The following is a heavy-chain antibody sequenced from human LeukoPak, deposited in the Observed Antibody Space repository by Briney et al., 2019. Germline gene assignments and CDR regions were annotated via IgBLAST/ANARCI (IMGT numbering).Heavy chain of an antibody. Sequence: GGSLRLSCAASGFTFSSYWMSWVRQAPGKGLEWLANIKQDGSEKYYVDSVKGRFTISRDNAKNSLYLQMNSLRAEDTAVYYCARTQYYDILTGYSPFFDYWGQGTLVTVSS. V-gene: IGHV3-7*03. D-gene: IGHD3-9*01. CDR3: ARTQYYDILTGYSPFFDY. CDR1: GFTFSSYW. J-gene: IGHJ4*02. CDR2: IKQDGSEK.